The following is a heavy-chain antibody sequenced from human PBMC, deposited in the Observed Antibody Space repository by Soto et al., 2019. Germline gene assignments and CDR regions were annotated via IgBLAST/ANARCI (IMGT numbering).Heavy chain of an antibody. D-gene: IGHD2-2*01. CDR1: GGTFSSYA. CDR3: ARGSWECSSTSCIGGWFDP. J-gene: IGHJ5*02. V-gene: IGHV1-69*01. Sequence: QVQLVQSGAEVKKPGSSVKVSCKASGGTFSSYAISWVRQAPGQGLEWMGGIIPIFGTANYAQKFQGRVTITADESTSTAYMELSSLRSEDTAVYYCARGSWECSSTSCIGGWFDPWGQGTLVTVSS. CDR2: IIPIFGTA.